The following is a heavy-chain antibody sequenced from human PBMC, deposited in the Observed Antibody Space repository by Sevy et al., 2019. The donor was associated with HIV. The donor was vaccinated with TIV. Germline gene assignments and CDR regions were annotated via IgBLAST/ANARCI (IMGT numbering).Heavy chain of an antibody. V-gene: IGHV3-48*03. CDR3: ARGLYYYDSSGYLDGMDV. CDR1: GFTFSSYE. CDR2: ISSSGSTI. D-gene: IGHD3-22*01. J-gene: IGHJ6*02. Sequence: GGSLRLSCAASGFTFSSYEMNWVRQAPGKGLEWVSYISSSGSTIYYADSVKGRFTISRDNAKNSLYLQMNSLRAEDTAVYYCARGLYYYDSSGYLDGMDVWGQGTTVTVSS.